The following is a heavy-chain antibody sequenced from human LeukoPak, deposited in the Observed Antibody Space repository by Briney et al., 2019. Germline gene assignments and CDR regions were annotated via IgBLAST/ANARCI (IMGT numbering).Heavy chain of an antibody. CDR1: GFTFSDYY. CDR3: ARGDLWFGELLDY. CDR2: ISISSSYT. D-gene: IGHD3-10*01. Sequence: GGSLRLSCAASGFTFSDYYMSWIRQAPGKGLEWVSYISISSSYTNYADSVKGRFTISRDNDKNSLYLQMNSLRAEDTAVYYCARGDLWFGELLDYWGQGTLVTVSS. V-gene: IGHV3-11*06. J-gene: IGHJ4*02.